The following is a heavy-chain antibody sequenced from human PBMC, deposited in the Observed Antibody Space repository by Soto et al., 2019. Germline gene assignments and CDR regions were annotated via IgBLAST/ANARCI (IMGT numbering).Heavy chain of an antibody. D-gene: IGHD3-3*01. CDR2: INPNSGGT. Sequence: GASVKVSCKASGYTFTGYYMHWVRQAPGQGLEWMGWINPNSGGTNYAQKFRGRVTMTRDTSISTAYMELSRLRSDDTAVYYCARERGVTIFGVVIVAGMDVWGQGTTVTVSS. CDR1: GYTFTGYY. V-gene: IGHV1-2*02. CDR3: ARERGVTIFGVVIVAGMDV. J-gene: IGHJ6*02.